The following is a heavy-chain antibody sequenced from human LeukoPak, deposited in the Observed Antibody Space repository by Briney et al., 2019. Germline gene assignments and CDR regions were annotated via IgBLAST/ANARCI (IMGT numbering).Heavy chain of an antibody. V-gene: IGHV3-21*01. CDR2: IGSSSSYI. CDR1: GFTFSTYD. J-gene: IGHJ5*01. CDR3: AKDAWFDY. Sequence: LGRTLRLSCAASGFTFSTYDMTWVRQAPGKGLEWVSSIGSSSSYIYYTDSVKGRFTIPRDNAKNSLYLQMNNLRAEDTAVYYCAKDAWFDYWGQGTLVTVSS.